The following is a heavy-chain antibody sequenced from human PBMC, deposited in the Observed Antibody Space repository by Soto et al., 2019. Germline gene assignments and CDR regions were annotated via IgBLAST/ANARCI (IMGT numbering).Heavy chain of an antibody. D-gene: IGHD6-19*01. V-gene: IGHV3-30*18. J-gene: IGHJ3*01. CDR3: AKGGWGIAVAGE. Sequence: GGSLRLSCAASGFTFSSYGMHWVRQAPGKGLEWVAVISHDGSNKYYADSGKGRFTISRDNSKNTLYLQMNSLRAEDTAVYYCAKGGWGIAVAGEWGQGTMVTVSS. CDR2: ISHDGSNK. CDR1: GFTFSSYG.